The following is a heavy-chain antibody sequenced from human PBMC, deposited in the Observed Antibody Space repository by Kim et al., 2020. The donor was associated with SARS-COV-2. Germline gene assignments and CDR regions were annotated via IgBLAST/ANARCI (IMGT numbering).Heavy chain of an antibody. V-gene: IGHV4-59*08. CDR1: GGSISSYY. Sequence: SETLSLTCTVSGGSISSYYWSWIRQPPGKGLEWIGYIYYSGSTNYNPSLKSRVTISVDTSKNQFSLKLSSVTAADTAAYYCARLGYYDILTGYFGPYYY. D-gene: IGHD3-9*01. CDR2: IYYSGST. CDR3: ARLGYYDILTGYFGPYYY. J-gene: IGHJ6*01.